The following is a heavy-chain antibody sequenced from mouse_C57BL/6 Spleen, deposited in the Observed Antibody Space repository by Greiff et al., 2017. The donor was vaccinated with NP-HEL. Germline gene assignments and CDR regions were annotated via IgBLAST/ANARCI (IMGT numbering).Heavy chain of an antibody. J-gene: IGHJ3*01. CDR1: GYSFTGYF. CDR2: INPYNGDT. Sequence: VQLQQSGPELVKPGDSVKISCKASGYSFTGYFMNWVMQSHGKSLEWIGRINPYNGDTFYNQKFKGKATLTVDKSSSTAHMELRSLTSEDSAVYYCARRYDYDEWFAYWGQGTLVTVSA. D-gene: IGHD2-4*01. V-gene: IGHV1-20*01. CDR3: ARRYDYDEWFAY.